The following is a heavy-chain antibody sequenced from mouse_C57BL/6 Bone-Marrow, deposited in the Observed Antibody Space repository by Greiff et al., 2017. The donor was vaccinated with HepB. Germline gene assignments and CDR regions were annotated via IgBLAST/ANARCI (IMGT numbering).Heavy chain of an antibody. V-gene: IGHV1-18*01. Sequence: EVQLKQSGPELVKPGASVKIPCKASGYTFTDYNMDWVKQSHGKSLEWIGDINPNNGGTIYNQKFKGKATLTVDKSSSTAYMELRSLTSEDTAVYYCARHITTVVEDYAMDYWGQGTSVTVSS. CDR2: INPNNGGT. CDR3: ARHITTVVEDYAMDY. D-gene: IGHD1-1*01. CDR1: GYTFTDYN. J-gene: IGHJ4*01.